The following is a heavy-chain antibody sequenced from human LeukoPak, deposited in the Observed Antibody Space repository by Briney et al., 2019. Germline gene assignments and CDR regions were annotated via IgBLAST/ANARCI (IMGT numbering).Heavy chain of an antibody. Sequence: SQTLSLTCTVSGGSISSGSYYWSWIRQPAGKGLEWIGRIYTSGSTNYNPSLKSRVTISVDTSKNQFSLKLSSMTAADTAVYYCARDGYSSSWSPGAFDIWGQGTMVTVSS. CDR1: GGSISSGSYY. CDR3: ARDGYSSSWSPGAFDI. V-gene: IGHV4-61*02. J-gene: IGHJ3*02. D-gene: IGHD6-13*01. CDR2: IYTSGST.